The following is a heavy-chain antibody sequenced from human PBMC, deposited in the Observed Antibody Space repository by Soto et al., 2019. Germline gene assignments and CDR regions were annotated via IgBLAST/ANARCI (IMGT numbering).Heavy chain of an antibody. CDR1: GFTFSSYA. Sequence: GGSLRLSCAASGFTFSSYAMHWVRQAPGKGLEWVAVISYDGSNKYYADSVKGRFTISRDNSKNTLYLQMNSLRAEDTAVYYCARAAVVAATHWFDPWGQGTLVTVSS. V-gene: IGHV3-30-3*01. J-gene: IGHJ5*02. CDR2: ISYDGSNK. D-gene: IGHD2-15*01. CDR3: ARAAVVAATHWFDP.